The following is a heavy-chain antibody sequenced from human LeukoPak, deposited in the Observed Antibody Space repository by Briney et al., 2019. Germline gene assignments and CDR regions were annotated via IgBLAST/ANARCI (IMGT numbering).Heavy chain of an antibody. CDR1: GFTFSTYW. Sequence: GGSLRLSCAASGFTFSTYWMSWVRQAPGKGLEWVANIKEDGSEKYYVDSVKGQFTISRDNAKNSLYLQMNSLRAEDTALYYCAKANIAAAVPYNWFDPWGQGTLVTVSS. V-gene: IGHV3-7*03. D-gene: IGHD6-13*01. CDR3: AKANIAAAVPYNWFDP. J-gene: IGHJ5*02. CDR2: IKEDGSEK.